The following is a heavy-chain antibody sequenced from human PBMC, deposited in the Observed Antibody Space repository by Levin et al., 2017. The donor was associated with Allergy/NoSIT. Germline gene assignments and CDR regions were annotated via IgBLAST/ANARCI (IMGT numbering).Heavy chain of an antibody. V-gene: IGHV3-21*01. Sequence: LSLTCAASGFTFSGYTLNWVRQAPGKGLEWVSSISSSSTYIYYADSLKGLFTISRDDAKNSLSLQMNSLRVEDTAVYYCASDGSYDTLDIWGQGTMVTVSS. CDR2: ISSSSTYI. CDR3: ASDGSYDTLDI. CDR1: GFTFSGYT. D-gene: IGHD6-6*01. J-gene: IGHJ3*02.